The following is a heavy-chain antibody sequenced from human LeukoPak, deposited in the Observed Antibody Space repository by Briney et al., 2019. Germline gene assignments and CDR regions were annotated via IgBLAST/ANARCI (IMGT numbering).Heavy chain of an antibody. CDR1: GFTFSSFG. J-gene: IGHJ6*02. V-gene: IGHV3-48*02. D-gene: IGHD3-10*01. CDR2: ISDSSSLT. CDR3: AKVIRGGYGMDV. Sequence: PGGSLRLSCAASGFTFSSFGMNGVRQAPGKGLEWVSYISDSSSLTYYADSVKGRFTISRDNAKNSLSLQLNSLRDEDTAVYFCAKVIRGGYGMDVWGQGTTVTVSS.